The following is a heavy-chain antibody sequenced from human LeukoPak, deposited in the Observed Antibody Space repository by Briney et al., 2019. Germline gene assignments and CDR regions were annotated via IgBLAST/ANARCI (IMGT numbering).Heavy chain of an antibody. D-gene: IGHD2-15*01. Sequence: PSETLSLTCAVYGGSFSGYYWSWFRQPPGKGLEWIGEINHSGSTNYNPSLKSRVTISVDTSKNQFSLKLSSVTAADMAVYYCARGKVYCSGGSCFWQNDYYYYMDVWGKGTTVTVSS. CDR1: GGSFSGYY. J-gene: IGHJ6*03. CDR2: INHSGST. CDR3: ARGKVYCSGGSCFWQNDYYYYMDV. V-gene: IGHV4-34*01.